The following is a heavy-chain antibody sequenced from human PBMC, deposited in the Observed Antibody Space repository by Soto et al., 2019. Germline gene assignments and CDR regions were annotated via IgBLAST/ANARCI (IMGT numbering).Heavy chain of an antibody. D-gene: IGHD3-10*01. CDR3: ARLYYISGRPLMDI. Sequence: KPSETLSLTCAVSGGSIRSYYWTWVRQPPGKGLEWIGYIYYNGNTKYNPSFKSRVTISVDTPENQFSLKVGSVNAADTAVYYCARLYYISGRPLMDIWGQGTTVTVSS. V-gene: IGHV4-59*01. J-gene: IGHJ6*01. CDR1: GGSIRSYY. CDR2: IYYNGNT.